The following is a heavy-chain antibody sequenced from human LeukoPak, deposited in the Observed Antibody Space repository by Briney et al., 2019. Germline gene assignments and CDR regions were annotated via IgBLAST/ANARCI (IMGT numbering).Heavy chain of an antibody. J-gene: IGHJ3*02. CDR1: GGSISSGSYY. CDR2: VYSSGST. Sequence: SETLSLTCTDSGGSISSGSYYWSWIRQPAGKGLEWIGRVYSSGSTDYNPSLKSRLSISVDTSKNQFSLKLSSVTAADTAVYYCARGGYSYGDDAFDIWGQGTMVTVSS. V-gene: IGHV4-61*10. D-gene: IGHD5-18*01. CDR3: ARGGYSYGDDAFDI.